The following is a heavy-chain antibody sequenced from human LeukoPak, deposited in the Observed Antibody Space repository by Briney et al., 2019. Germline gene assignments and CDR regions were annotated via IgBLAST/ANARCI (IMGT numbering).Heavy chain of an antibody. J-gene: IGHJ6*03. CDR2: INPNSGGT. D-gene: IGHD2-2*01. CDR3: ARDGEHCSSTSCFDYYMDV. Sequence: GASVKVSCKASGYTFTGYYMHWVRQAPGQGLEWMGWINPNSGGTNYAQKFQGRVTMTRDTSISTAYMELSRLRSDDTAMYYCARDGEHCSSTSCFDYYMDVWGKGTTVTVSS. V-gene: IGHV1-2*02. CDR1: GYTFTGYY.